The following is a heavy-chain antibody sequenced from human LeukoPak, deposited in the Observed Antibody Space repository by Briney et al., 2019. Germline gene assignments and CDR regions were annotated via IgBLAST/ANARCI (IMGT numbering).Heavy chain of an antibody. D-gene: IGHD6-19*01. V-gene: IGHV3-30*02. CDR1: GFTFTGYG. CDR2: IQYDGSDK. CDR3: AKGLGWNFDH. Sequence: GESLRLSCAASGFTFTGYGMHWVRQAPGKGLEWVAFIQYDGSDKYYADSVKGRFTISRDNSKNTLYLQMNSLRAEDTAVYYCAKGLGWNFDHWGQGTLVTVSS. J-gene: IGHJ4*02.